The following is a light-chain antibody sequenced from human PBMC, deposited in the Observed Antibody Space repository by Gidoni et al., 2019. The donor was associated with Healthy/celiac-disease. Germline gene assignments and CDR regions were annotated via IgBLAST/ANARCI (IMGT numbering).Light chain of an antibody. J-gene: IGLJ2*01. CDR3: CSYAGSSTSVV. CDR2: EGS. V-gene: IGLV2-23*01. CDR1: SSDVGSYNL. Sequence: QSALHQPASVSGSPGQSIPISCTGTSSDVGSYNLVSWYQQHPGKAPKLMIYEGSKRPSGVSNLFSGSKSGNTASLTISGLQAEDEADYYCCSYAGSSTSVVFGGGTKLTVL.